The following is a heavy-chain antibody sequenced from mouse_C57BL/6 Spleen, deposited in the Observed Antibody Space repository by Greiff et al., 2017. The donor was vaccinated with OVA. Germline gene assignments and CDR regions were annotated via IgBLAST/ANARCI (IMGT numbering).Heavy chain of an antibody. CDR2: IYPGSGST. J-gene: IGHJ2*01. Sequence: QQPGAELVKPGASVKMSCKASGYTFTSYWITWVKQRPGQGLEWIGDIYPGSGSTNYNEKFKSKATLTVDTSSSTAYMQLSSLTSEDSAVYYCARWELGRRYFDYWGQGTTLTVSA. CDR1: GYTFTSYW. D-gene: IGHD4-1*01. CDR3: ARWELGRRYFDY. V-gene: IGHV1-55*01.